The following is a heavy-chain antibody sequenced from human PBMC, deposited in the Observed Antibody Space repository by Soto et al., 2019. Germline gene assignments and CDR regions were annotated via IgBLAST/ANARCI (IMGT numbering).Heavy chain of an antibody. J-gene: IGHJ4*02. CDR1: GDSVSNDNYY. V-gene: IGHV4-61*01. Sequence: SETLSLTCAVSGDSVSNDNYYWSWIRQPPGKGLEWIGYIYYSGTTNYNSYLKSRLSLSVDMSKNQFSLKLASVTAADTVVYFCARSQRGRTAFTFDYWGQGALVTVS. CDR2: IYYSGTT. CDR3: ARSQRGRTAFTFDY. D-gene: IGHD3-16*01.